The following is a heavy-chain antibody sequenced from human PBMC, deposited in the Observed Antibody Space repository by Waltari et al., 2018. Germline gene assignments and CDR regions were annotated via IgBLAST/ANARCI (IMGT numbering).Heavy chain of an antibody. CDR1: GFTFSSYD. V-gene: IGHV3-13*01. D-gene: IGHD3-10*01. CDR2: IGTAGDT. J-gene: IGHJ3*02. CDR3: ARDRSERSAEFDI. Sequence: EVQLVESGGGLVQPGGSLRLSCAASGFTFSSYDMHWVRQATGKGLEWVSAIGTAGDTYYPGSVKGRFTISRENAKNSLYLQMNSLRAGDTAVYYCARDRSERSAEFDIWGQGTMVTVSS.